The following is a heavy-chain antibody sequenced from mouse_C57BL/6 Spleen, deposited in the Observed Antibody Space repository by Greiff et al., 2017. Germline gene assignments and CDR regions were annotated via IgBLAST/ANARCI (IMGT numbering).Heavy chain of an antibody. CDR3: ARRVYYDDYWYCDV. CDR1: GYTFTSYW. V-gene: IGHV1-64*01. D-gene: IGHD2-4*01. Sequence: QVQLQQPGAELVKPGASVKLSCKASGYTFTSYWMHWVKQRPGQGLEWIGMIHPNSGSTNYNEKFKSKATLTVDKSSSTAYMQLSSLTSEDSAVYYCARRVYYDDYWYCDVWGTGTLVTVS. J-gene: IGHJ1*03. CDR2: IHPNSGST.